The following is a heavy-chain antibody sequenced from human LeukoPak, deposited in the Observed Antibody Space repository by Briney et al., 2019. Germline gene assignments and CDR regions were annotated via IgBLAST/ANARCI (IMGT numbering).Heavy chain of an antibody. CDR3: SEGYFVPFDH. D-gene: IGHD2/OR15-2a*01. CDR1: GASVSTSH. Sequence: SETLSLTCLVSGASVSTSHWNWIRQLPGKGLEWIGCLSYTGKTDYNPSLTSRVTISLGTSKNQVSLKLRSVTAADTAVYYCSEGYFVPFDHWGQGTLVVVSS. CDR2: LSYTGKT. J-gene: IGHJ5*02. V-gene: IGHV4-59*02.